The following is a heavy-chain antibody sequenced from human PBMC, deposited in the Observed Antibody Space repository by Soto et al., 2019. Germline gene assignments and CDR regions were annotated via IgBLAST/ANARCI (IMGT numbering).Heavy chain of an antibody. D-gene: IGHD6-19*01. CDR3: ARAPRPAAIAVLYH. CDR2: VNPNTGDT. Sequence: QVQLVQSGTEVKTSGASVKVSCKASGYSFTSYDINWLRQATGQGTEWMGWVNPNTGDTGLAQRFQARVTLSSDTSINTAYVEVSSLRPDDTASYFCARAPRPAAIAVLYHWGQGTLVAVSS. J-gene: IGHJ4*02. CDR1: GYSFTSYD. V-gene: IGHV1-8*01.